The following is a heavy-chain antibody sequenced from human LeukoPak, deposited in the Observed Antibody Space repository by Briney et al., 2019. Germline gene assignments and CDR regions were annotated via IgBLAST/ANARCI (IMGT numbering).Heavy chain of an antibody. CDR2: ISSSSSTI. CDR3: ARDLLRSYSGRMGY. D-gene: IGHD3-10*01. J-gene: IGHJ4*02. CDR1: GFTFSSYS. V-gene: IGHV3-48*04. Sequence: PGGSLGLSCAASGFTFSSYSMNWVRRAPGKGLEWVSYISSSSSTIYYADSVKGRFTISRGNAKNSLYLQMNSLRAEDTAVYYCARDLLRSYSGRMGYWGQGTLVTVSS.